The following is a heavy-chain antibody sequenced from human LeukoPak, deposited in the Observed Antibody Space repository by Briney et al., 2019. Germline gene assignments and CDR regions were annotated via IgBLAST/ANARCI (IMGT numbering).Heavy chain of an antibody. CDR3: ARAPSRPRSGWLAEYFQH. CDR1: GGSFSGYY. D-gene: IGHD6-19*01. CDR2: INHSGST. Sequence: SETLSLTCAVYGGSFSGYYWSWIRQPPGKGLEWIGEINHSGSTNYNPSLKSRVAISVDTSKNQFSLKLSSVTAADTAVYYCARAPSRPRSGWLAEYFQHWGQGTLVTVSS. J-gene: IGHJ1*01. V-gene: IGHV4-34*01.